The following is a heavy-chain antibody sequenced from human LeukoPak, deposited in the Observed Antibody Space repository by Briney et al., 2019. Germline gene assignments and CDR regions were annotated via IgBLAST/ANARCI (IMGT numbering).Heavy chain of an antibody. CDR1: GFTFRSYG. J-gene: IGHJ5*02. CDR3: ARGAYTARFPFDP. D-gene: IGHD5-18*01. Sequence: GGSLRLSCAASGFTFRSYGMHWVRQAPGKGLEWVAVIWYDGSNKYYADSVKGRFTISRDNSKNTLYLQMNSLRAEDTAVYYCARGAYTARFPFDPWGQGTLVTVSS. V-gene: IGHV3-33*01. CDR2: IWYDGSNK.